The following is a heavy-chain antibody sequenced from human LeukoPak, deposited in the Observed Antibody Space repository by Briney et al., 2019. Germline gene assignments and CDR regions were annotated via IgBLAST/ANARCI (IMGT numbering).Heavy chain of an antibody. D-gene: IGHD2-2*01. CDR1: GYSISSGYY. CDR2: IYHSGST. V-gene: IGHV4-38-2*01. Sequence: SETLSLTCAVSGYSISSGYYWGWIRQPPGKGLEGIGSIYHSGSTYYNPSLKSRVTISGDSSKTQFSLKLSSVPAADTAVYYCARVTSDWFDLWGQGTLVTVSS. CDR3: ARVTSDWFDL. J-gene: IGHJ5*02.